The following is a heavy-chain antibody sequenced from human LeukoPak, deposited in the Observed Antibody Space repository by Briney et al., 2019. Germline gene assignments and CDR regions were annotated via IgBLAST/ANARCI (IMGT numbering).Heavy chain of an antibody. CDR3: AKDGYYDFWSGYFDY. CDR2: ISWDGGTT. D-gene: IGHD3-3*01. J-gene: IGHJ4*02. Sequence: SGGSLRLSCAASGFTFDDYAMHWVRQAPGKGLEWVSLISWDGGTTYYADSVKGRFTISRDNSKNSLYLQINSLGAEDTALYYCAKDGYYDFWSGYFDYWGQGTLVPVSS. CDR1: GFTFDDYA. V-gene: IGHV3-43D*04.